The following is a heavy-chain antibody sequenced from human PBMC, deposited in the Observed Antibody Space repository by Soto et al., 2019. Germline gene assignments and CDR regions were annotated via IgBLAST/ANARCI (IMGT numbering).Heavy chain of an antibody. CDR3: ARDVGSSGDYIFDY. J-gene: IGHJ4*02. V-gene: IGHV3-33*01. CDR1: GFTFSNYG. Sequence: QVQLVESGGGVVQPGRSLRLSCAASGFTFSNYGMHWVHQAPGKGLEWVAVIWYDGSDKCYADSVKGRFTISRDDSKNTLYLQMNSLRVEDTAVYYCARDVGSSGDYIFDYWGQGTLVTVSS. D-gene: IGHD4-17*01. CDR2: IWYDGSDK.